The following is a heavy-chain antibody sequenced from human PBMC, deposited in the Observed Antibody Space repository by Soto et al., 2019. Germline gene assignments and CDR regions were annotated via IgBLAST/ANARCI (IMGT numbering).Heavy chain of an antibody. J-gene: IGHJ4*02. CDR1: GASISSYY. CDR2: IYYSGST. D-gene: IGHD5-18*01. CDR3: ARNGLGRGYSAASAVDY. Sequence: RSLTCTVSGASISSYYWSWIRQPPGKGLEWIGDIYYSGSTKYNTSLKSRVTISVDTSKNQFSLKLSSVTAADTAVYYCARNGLGRGYSAASAVDYWGQGTPVTVSS. V-gene: IGHV4-59*01.